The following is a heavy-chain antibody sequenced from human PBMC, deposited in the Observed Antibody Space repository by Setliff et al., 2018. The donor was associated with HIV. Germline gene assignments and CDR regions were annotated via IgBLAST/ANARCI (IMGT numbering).Heavy chain of an antibody. D-gene: IGHD1-26*01. V-gene: IGHV1-18*01. CDR1: GYTFTSYG. Sequence: ASVKVSCKASGYTFTSYGISWVRQAPGQGLEWMGWISAYNGNTNYAQKLQGRVTMTTDTSTSTAYMELRSLRSDDTAVYYCARDQVVGATNGYNWFDPWGQGTLVTVSS. J-gene: IGHJ5*02. CDR2: ISAYNGNT. CDR3: ARDQVVGATNGYNWFDP.